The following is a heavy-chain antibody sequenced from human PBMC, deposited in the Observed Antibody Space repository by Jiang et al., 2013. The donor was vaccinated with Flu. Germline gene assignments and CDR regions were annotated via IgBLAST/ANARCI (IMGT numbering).Heavy chain of an antibody. CDR2: INYSGST. J-gene: IGHJ4*02. CDR3: ARGQRVGVTGFYFDY. Sequence: SQTLSLTCTVSGGSISGYHWIWIRQPPGKGLECIGYINYSGSTNYSPSLKSRVIISVDTSKNQFSPKLTSVTAADTAMYYCARGQRVGVTGFYFDYWGQGIPGHRLL. V-gene: IGHV4-59*01. D-gene: IGHD1-26*01. CDR1: GGSISGYH.